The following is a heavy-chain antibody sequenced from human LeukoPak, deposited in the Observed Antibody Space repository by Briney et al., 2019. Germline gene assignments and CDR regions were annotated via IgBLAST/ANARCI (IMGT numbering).Heavy chain of an antibody. V-gene: IGHV1-18*01. CDR3: ARATYYYDSNPRSFDY. Sequence: ASVTVSFKASGYTFTSYGISWVRQAPGQGLEWMGWISAYNGNTNYAQKLQGRVTMTTDTSTSTAYMELRSLRSDDTAVYYCARATYYYDSNPRSFDYWGQGTLVTVSS. J-gene: IGHJ4*02. D-gene: IGHD3-22*01. CDR2: ISAYNGNT. CDR1: GYTFTSYG.